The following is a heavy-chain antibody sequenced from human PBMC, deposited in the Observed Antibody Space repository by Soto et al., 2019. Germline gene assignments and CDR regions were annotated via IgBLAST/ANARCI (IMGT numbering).Heavy chain of an antibody. CDR1: GFTFSDHY. D-gene: IGHD3-10*01. Sequence: QKQLVESGGGSVKPGGSLRLSCAASGFTFSDHYMSWIRQAPGIGLEWVSYISRSGDTIYYADSVKGRFTISRDNAKNSVYLEMNNVRVAHTAVYYCARDPEVWDESVGTRPSLYYYGMEVWGQGTTVTVSS. CDR3: ARDPEVWDESVGTRPSLYYYGMEV. J-gene: IGHJ6*02. V-gene: IGHV3-11*01. CDR2: ISRSGDTI.